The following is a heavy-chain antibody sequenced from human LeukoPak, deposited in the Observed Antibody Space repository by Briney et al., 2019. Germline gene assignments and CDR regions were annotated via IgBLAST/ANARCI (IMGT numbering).Heavy chain of an antibody. CDR3: ARVVVVANPEFDP. CDR1: GYSFTNYC. Sequence: GESLKISCKGSGYSFTNYCIAWVRQMPGKGLEWMGIIYPGDSDTRYSPSFQGQVTISADKSISTAYLQWSSLKASDTAMYYCARVVVVANPEFDPWGQGTLVTVSS. D-gene: IGHD2-15*01. J-gene: IGHJ5*02. CDR2: IYPGDSDT. V-gene: IGHV5-51*01.